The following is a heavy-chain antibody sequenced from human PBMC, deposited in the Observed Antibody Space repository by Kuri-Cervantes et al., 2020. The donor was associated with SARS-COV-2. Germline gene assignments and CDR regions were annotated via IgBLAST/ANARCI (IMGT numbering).Heavy chain of an antibody. J-gene: IGHJ6*02. CDR2: INPNSGGT. Sequence: ASVQVSCKASGYTFTGYYMHWVRQAPGQGLEWMGWINPNSGGTNYAQKFQGWVTMTRDTSISTAYMELSRLRSDDTAVYYCASSRGITIFGVVIKYYYGMDVWGQGTTVTVSS. V-gene: IGHV1-2*04. CDR3: ASSRGITIFGVVIKYYYGMDV. D-gene: IGHD3-3*01. CDR1: GYTFTGYY.